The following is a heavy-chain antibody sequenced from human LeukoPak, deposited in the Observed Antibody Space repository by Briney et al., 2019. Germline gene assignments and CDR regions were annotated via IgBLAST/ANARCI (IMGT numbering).Heavy chain of an antibody. CDR1: GYSFTSYW. V-gene: IGHV5-51*01. CDR2: IDPGDSDT. J-gene: IGHJ4*02. CDR3: ASIAEDFDY. D-gene: IGHD2-21*01. Sequence: PGESLQISCKGSGYSFTSYWIGWVRQMPGKGPEWMGIIDPGDSDTRYDPSFQGQVTISADKSISTAYLQWSSLRASDTAMYYCASIAEDFDYWGQGTLVTVSS.